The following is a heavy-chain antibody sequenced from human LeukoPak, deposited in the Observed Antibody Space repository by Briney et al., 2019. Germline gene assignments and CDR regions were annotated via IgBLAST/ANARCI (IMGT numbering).Heavy chain of an antibody. CDR2: IKQDGSEK. CDR3: ARDRRYYDSSGYYKGFDY. V-gene: IGHV3-7*01. D-gene: IGHD3-22*01. CDR1: GFTFSSYW. Sequence: GGSLSLSCAASGFTFSSYWMSWVRQAPGKGLEWVANIKQDGSEKYYVDSVKGRFTISRDNAKNSLYLQMNSLRAEDTAVYYCARDRRYYDSSGYYKGFDYWGQGTLVTVSS. J-gene: IGHJ4*02.